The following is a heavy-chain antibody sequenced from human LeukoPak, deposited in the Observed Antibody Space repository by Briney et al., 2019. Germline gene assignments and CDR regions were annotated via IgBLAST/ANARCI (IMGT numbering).Heavy chain of an antibody. CDR3: VRVRMIGDAFDI. V-gene: IGHV3-21*01. D-gene: IGHD3-16*01. Sequence: GGSLRLSCAASGFTFSSYSMNWVRQAPGKGLEWVSSISSSSSFIYYADSVKGRFTISRDNAKNSLYLQMNSLRAEDTAVYYCVRVRMIGDAFDIWGQGTMVTVSS. CDR1: GFTFSSYS. J-gene: IGHJ3*02. CDR2: ISSSSSFI.